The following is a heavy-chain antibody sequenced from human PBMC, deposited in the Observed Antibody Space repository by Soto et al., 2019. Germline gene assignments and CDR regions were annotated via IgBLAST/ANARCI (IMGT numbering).Heavy chain of an antibody. V-gene: IGHV4-59*01. J-gene: IGHJ4*02. Sequence: QVQLQESGPGLVKPSETLSLTCTVSGGSISSYYWSWIRQPPGKGLEWIGYIDDSGSTNYKSSLKSLVTISLDRSKNQFSLRRSSMTAADTAVYYCARGRPWELYDYWGQGTLVTVSS. CDR3: ARGRPWELYDY. CDR1: GGSISSYY. D-gene: IGHD1-26*01. CDR2: IDDSGST.